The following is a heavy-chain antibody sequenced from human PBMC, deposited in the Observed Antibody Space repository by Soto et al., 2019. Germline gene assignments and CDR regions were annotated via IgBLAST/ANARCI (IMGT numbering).Heavy chain of an antibody. Sequence: QVQLVHSWSESMQPGASVKVSCKGSGSNFNSHSINGLRQAPGQGLEWMGWINPNTGNPTYEQGFTGRFVFSVDTSVSTVYLQIFRLKADDSAVYFCARDRASGSFDYWGQGTLVTVSS. D-gene: IGHD1-26*01. J-gene: IGHJ4*02. CDR2: INPNTGNP. CDR1: GSNFNSHS. V-gene: IGHV7-4-1*01. CDR3: ARDRASGSFDY.